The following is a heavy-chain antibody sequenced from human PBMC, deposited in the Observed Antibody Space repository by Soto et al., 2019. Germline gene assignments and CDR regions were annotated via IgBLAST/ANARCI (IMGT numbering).Heavy chain of an antibody. CDR1: GYTFTSYY. D-gene: IGHD2-21*01. CDR2: INPSGGGA. V-gene: IGHV1-46*01. J-gene: IGHJ4*01. Sequence: GASVKLSCKAPGYTFTSYYIHWVLQAPGQGREWMGIINPSGGGATDXXKFQGRVXXTRDTSRTTVXMELRSLRCEDTCVYYCSRAMDTSRLYYLDYXX. CDR3: SRAMDTSRLYYLDY.